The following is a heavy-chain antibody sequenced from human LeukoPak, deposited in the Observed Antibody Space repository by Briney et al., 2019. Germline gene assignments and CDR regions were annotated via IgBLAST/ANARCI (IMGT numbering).Heavy chain of an antibody. D-gene: IGHD6-19*01. Sequence: PGGSLRLSGEASGFTFSSFAMSGARQAPGKGLEWVSAISGSGGSTYYADSVKGRFTISRDNSKNTLYLQMNSLRAEDTAVYYCAKEPVAGENWGQGTLVTVSS. CDR3: AKEPVAGEN. CDR2: ISGSGGST. V-gene: IGHV3-23*01. CDR1: GFTFSSFA. J-gene: IGHJ4*02.